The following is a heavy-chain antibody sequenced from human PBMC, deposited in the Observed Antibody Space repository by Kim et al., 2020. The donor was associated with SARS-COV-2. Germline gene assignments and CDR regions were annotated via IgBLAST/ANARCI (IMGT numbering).Heavy chain of an antibody. Sequence: GGSLRLSCAASGFTFSSYSMNWVRQAPGKGLEWVSSISSSSSYIYYADSVKGRFTISRDNAKNSLYLQMNSLRAEDTAVYYCARVTRGYDSSGRWGFDYWGQGTLVTVSS. J-gene: IGHJ4*02. V-gene: IGHV3-21*01. CDR3: ARVTRGYDSSGRWGFDY. CDR2: ISSSSSYI. CDR1: GFTFSSYS. D-gene: IGHD3-22*01.